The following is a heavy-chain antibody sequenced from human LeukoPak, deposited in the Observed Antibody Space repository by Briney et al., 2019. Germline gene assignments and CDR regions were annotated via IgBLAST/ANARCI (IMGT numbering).Heavy chain of an antibody. CDR1: GGSISSYY. V-gene: IGHV4-59*01. D-gene: IGHD3-22*01. CDR2: IYYSGST. J-gene: IGHJ4*02. CDR3: ASGYYYDSSGYLSPWFDY. Sequence: SETLSLTCTVSGGSISSYYWSWIRQPPGKGLEWIGYIYYSGSTNYNPSLKGRVTISVDTSKNQFSLKLSSVTAADTAVYYCASGYYYDSSGYLSPWFDYWGQGTLVTVSS.